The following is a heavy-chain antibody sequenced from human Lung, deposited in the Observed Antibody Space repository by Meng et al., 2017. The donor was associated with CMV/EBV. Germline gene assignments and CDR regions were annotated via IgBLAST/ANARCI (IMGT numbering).Heavy chain of an antibody. D-gene: IGHD6-19*01. J-gene: IGHJ5*02. V-gene: IGHV3-49*04. CDR1: GFSAGDSF. CDR2: IRSKNSGGTT. CDR3: TRYSSGWSLADP. Sequence: SXKISXTVSGFSAGDSFMTWVRQAPGKGLEWVGFIRSKNSGGTTEYAASVKGRFTISRDESNSVAYLQMNSLRIEDTAVYYCTRYSSGWSLADPWGQGXLVTVSS.